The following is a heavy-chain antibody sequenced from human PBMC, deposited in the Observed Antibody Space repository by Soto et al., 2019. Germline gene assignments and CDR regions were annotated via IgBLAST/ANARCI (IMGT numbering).Heavy chain of an antibody. Sequence: APVKGSCKASGYTFTIYYMDWVRKAPGQGLEWMGIINPSGGSTSYAQKFQGRVTMTRDTSTSTVYMELSSLRSEDTAVYYCARDAVRYYYDSSGSNFDYWGQGTLVTVSS. CDR2: INPSGGST. J-gene: IGHJ4*02. CDR1: GYTFTIYY. D-gene: IGHD3-22*01. CDR3: ARDAVRYYYDSSGSNFDY. V-gene: IGHV1-46*01.